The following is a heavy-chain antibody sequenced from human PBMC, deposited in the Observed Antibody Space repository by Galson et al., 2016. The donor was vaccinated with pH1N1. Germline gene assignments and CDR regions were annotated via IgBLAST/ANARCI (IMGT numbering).Heavy chain of an antibody. D-gene: IGHD1-7*01. V-gene: IGHV3-23*05. Sequence: SLRLSCAASGFTLSRYPISWVRQAPGKGLEWVSALHNGNTYNAESVKGRFTISRDNSKNTLYLHMNTLRVEDTAVYYCANVDWNYPGGAWGQGTTVTVSS. CDR1: GFTLSRYP. J-gene: IGHJ6*02. CDR3: ANVDWNYPGGA. CDR2: LHNGNT.